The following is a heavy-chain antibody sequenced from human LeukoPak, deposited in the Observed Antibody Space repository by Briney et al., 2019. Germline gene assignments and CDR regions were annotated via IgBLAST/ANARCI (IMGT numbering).Heavy chain of an antibody. CDR2: IRYDGSNK. V-gene: IGHV3-30*02. CDR3: AWSHSGYEPQFDY. CDR1: GFTFSSYG. D-gene: IGHD5-12*01. Sequence: QPGGSLRLSCAASGFTFSSYGMHWVRQAPGKGLEWVAFIRYDGSNKYYADSVKGLFTISRDNSKNTLYLQMNSLRAEDTAVYYRAWSHSGYEPQFDYWGQGTLVTVSS. J-gene: IGHJ4*02.